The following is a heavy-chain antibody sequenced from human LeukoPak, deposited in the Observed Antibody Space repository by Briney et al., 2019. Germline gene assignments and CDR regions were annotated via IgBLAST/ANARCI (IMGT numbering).Heavy chain of an antibody. CDR2: MNPNSGNT. V-gene: IGHV1-8*03. Sequence: ASVKVSCKASGYTFTSYDINWVRQATGQGFEWMGWMNPNSGNTGYAQKFQGRVTITRNTSISTAYMELSSLRSEDTAVYYCARVYYYGSGDCDYWGQGTLVTVSS. D-gene: IGHD3-10*01. CDR1: GYTFTSYD. J-gene: IGHJ4*02. CDR3: ARVYYYGSGDCDY.